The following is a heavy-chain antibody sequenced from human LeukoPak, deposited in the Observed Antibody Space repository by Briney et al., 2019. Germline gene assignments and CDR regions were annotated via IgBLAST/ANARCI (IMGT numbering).Heavy chain of an antibody. V-gene: IGHV4-34*01. CDR2: INDSGSA. CDR3: ARLGRQRWQLVSYFQH. J-gene: IGHJ1*01. D-gene: IGHD1-26*01. Sequence: SETLSLTCAVYGGSFCGYYWSWIRQPPGKGLEWIGEINDSGSANYNSALKSRVTISVDTSKNQFSLKLNSVTAADTAVYYCARLGRQRWQLVSYFQHWGQGTLLTVSS. CDR1: GGSFCGYY.